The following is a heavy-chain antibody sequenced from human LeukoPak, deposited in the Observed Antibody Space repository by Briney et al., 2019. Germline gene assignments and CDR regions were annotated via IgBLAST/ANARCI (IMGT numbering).Heavy chain of an antibody. CDR3: ARQLGVAAAGGYHDAFDI. V-gene: IGHV4-39*01. CDR2: IYYTGST. J-gene: IGHJ3*02. CDR1: GGSISSSIYY. D-gene: IGHD6-13*01. Sequence: SQTLSLTRTVSGGSISSSIYYWGWIRQPPGKGLELIGSIYYTGSTYYNPSLKSRVTISVDTSKNQFSLKLSSVTAADTAVYYCARQLGVAAAGGYHDAFDIWGQGIMVTVSS.